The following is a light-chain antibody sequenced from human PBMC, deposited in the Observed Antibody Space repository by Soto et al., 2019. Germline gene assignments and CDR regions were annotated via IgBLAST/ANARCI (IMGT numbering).Light chain of an antibody. CDR3: QQYNKRPPWT. V-gene: IGKV1-5*03. CDR1: QTISSW. CDR2: KAS. J-gene: IGKJ1*01. Sequence: DIQMTQSPSTLSGSVGDRVTITCRSSQTISSWLAWYQQKPGKVPKLLIYKASTLKSGVPSRFSGSGSGTEITLTISSLQPDDFAVYYCQQYNKRPPWTFGQGTKVDIK.